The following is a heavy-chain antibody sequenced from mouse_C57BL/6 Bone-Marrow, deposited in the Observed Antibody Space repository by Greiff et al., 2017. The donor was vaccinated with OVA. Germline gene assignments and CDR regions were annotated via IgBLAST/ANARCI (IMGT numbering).Heavy chain of an antibody. D-gene: IGHD1-1*01. CDR2: IDPSDSYT. J-gene: IGHJ2*01. CDR3: ALFITNY. CDR1: GYTFTSYW. V-gene: IGHV1-50*01. Sequence: QVQLQQPGAELVKPGASVKLSCKASGYTFTSYWTQWVKQRPGQGLEWIGEIDPSDSYTNYNQKFKGKATLTVDPSSSPAYMQLSRLTSEDAAVYYCALFITNYWGQGTTLTVSS.